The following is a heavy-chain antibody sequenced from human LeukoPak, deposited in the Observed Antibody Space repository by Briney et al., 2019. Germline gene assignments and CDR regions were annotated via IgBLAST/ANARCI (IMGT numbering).Heavy chain of an antibody. V-gene: IGHV3-21*01. J-gene: IGHJ4*02. CDR3: ARDLSYGDYVLDY. D-gene: IGHD4-17*01. CDR2: ISSSSSYI. Sequence: GGSLRLSCAASGFTFSSYSMNWVRQAPGKGLEWVSSISSSSSYIYYADSVKGRFTISRDNAKNSLYLQMNSLRAEDTAVYYCARDLSYGDYVLDYWGQGTLVTVSS. CDR1: GFTFSSYS.